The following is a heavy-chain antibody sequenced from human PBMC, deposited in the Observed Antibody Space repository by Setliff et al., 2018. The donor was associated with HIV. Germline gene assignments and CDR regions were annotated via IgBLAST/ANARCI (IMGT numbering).Heavy chain of an antibody. CDR3: AINYAKLVLDAFDI. CDR1: GYTFTSYA. Sequence: ASVKVSCKASGYTFTSYAMHWVRQAPGQRLEWMGWINAGNGNTKYSQNTQDRVTITRDTSASTAYMELSSLRSEDTAVYYCAINYAKLVLDAFDIWGQGTMVTVSS. CDR2: INAGNGNT. J-gene: IGHJ3*02. D-gene: IGHD6-13*01. V-gene: IGHV1-3*01.